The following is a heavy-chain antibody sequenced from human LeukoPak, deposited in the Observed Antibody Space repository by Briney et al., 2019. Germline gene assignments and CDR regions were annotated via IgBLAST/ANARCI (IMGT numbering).Heavy chain of an antibody. V-gene: IGHV1-24*01. D-gene: IGHD2-2*01. Sequence: ASVKVSCKVSGYTLTELSMNWVRQPPGKGLEWMGGFDPEDGETIYAQKFQGRVTMTEDTSTDTAYVELGSLRSEDTAVYYCVCCSSTSCYGGYYFDYWGQGTLVTVSS. CDR3: VCCSSTSCYGGYYFDY. CDR2: FDPEDGET. J-gene: IGHJ4*02. CDR1: GYTLTELS.